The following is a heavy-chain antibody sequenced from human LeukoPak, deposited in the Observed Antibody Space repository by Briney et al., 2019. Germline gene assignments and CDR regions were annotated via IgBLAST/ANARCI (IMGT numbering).Heavy chain of an antibody. CDR2: IRSKAYGGTT. V-gene: IGHV3-49*04. D-gene: IGHD1-26*01. J-gene: IGHJ6*03. CDR3: TRDGVGWELLTVNYYYYMDV. Sequence: GGSLRLSCTASGFTFGDYAMSWVRQAPGKGLEWVGFIRSKAYGGTTEYAASVKGRFTISRDDSKSIAYLQMNSLKTEDTAVYYCTRDGVGWELLTVNYYYYMDVWGKGTTVTISS. CDR1: GFTFGDYA.